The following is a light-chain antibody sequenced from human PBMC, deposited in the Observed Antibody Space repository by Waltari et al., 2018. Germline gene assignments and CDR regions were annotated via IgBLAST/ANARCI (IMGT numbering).Light chain of an antibody. J-gene: IGLJ2*01. Sequence: QSALTQTASVSGSPGQSIPISCTGTSSDIGAYNYVSWYQQHPGKAPKLLISEVTNRPSGVSNRFSGAKSGNTASLTISGLQAEDEADYYCSSYTSSKTAVFGGGTRLTVL. CDR3: SSYTSSKTAV. V-gene: IGLV2-14*01. CDR2: EVT. CDR1: SSDIGAYNY.